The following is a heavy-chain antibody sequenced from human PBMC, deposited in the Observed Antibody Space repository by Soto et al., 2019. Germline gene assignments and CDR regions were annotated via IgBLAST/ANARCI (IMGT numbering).Heavy chain of an antibody. Sequence: EVQLVESGGGLVKPGGSLRLSCAASGFTFSSYSMNWVRQAPGKGLEWVSSISSSSSYIYYADSVKGRFTISRDNAKNSLYLQMNSLRAEDTAVYYCARVSRGQWLVTPYFDYWGQGTLVTVSS. D-gene: IGHD6-19*01. V-gene: IGHV3-21*01. CDR1: GFTFSSYS. J-gene: IGHJ4*02. CDR2: ISSSSSYI. CDR3: ARVSRGQWLVTPYFDY.